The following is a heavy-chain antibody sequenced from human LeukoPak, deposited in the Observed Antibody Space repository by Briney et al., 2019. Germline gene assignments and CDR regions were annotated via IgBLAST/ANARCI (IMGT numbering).Heavy chain of an antibody. D-gene: IGHD3-10*01. V-gene: IGHV4-59*06. Sequence: SETLSLTCTVSGGSISGYYWSWIRQHPGKGLEWIGYIYYSGSTYYNPSLKSRVTISVDTSKNQFSLKLSSVTAADTAVYYCARDMDYYYGSGSYSYYGMDVWGQGTTVTVSS. CDR2: IYYSGST. CDR1: GGSISGYY. CDR3: ARDMDYYYGSGSYSYYGMDV. J-gene: IGHJ6*02.